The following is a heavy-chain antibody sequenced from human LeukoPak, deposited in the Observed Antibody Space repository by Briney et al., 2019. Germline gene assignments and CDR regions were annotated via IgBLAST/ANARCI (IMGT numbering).Heavy chain of an antibody. CDR1: GGSFSGYY. CDR2: INHSGST. V-gene: IGHV4-34*01. Sequence: SETLSLTGAVYGGSFSGYYGSWIRQPPGKGLEWIGEINHSGSTNYNPSLKSRVTISVDTSKNQFSLKLSSVTAADTAVYYCARGTLNYYDSSGYWGYWGQGTLVTVSS. D-gene: IGHD3-22*01. J-gene: IGHJ4*02. CDR3: ARGTLNYYDSSGYWGY.